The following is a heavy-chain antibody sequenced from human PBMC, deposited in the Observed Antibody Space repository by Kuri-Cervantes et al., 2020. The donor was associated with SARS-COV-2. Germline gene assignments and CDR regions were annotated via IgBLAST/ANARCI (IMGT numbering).Heavy chain of an antibody. J-gene: IGHJ4*02. Sequence: ESLKISCTVSGDSISSGGYYWSWIRQPPGKGLEWIGYIYYNGDTNYNPSLKSRVTISIDTSKNQLSLKLTSVTAADTAVYYCARDQRRYRANDAPYDFWGQGTLVTVSS. CDR1: GDSISSGGYY. V-gene: IGHV4-61*08. D-gene: IGHD1-26*01. CDR2: IYYNGDT. CDR3: ARDQRRYRANDAPYDF.